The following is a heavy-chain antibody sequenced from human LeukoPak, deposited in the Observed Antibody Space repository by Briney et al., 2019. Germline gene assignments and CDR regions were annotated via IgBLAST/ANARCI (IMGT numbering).Heavy chain of an antibody. D-gene: IGHD6-6*01. CDR1: GFTFSSYG. CDR2: IWYDGSNK. J-gene: IGHJ6*03. CDR3: ARDGRQLAYYYYYMDV. Sequence: PGRSLRLSCAASGFTFSSYGMHWVRQAPGKGLEWVAVIWYDGSNKYYADSVKGRFTISRDNSKNTLYLQMNSLRAEDTAVYYCARDGRQLAYYYYYMDVWGQGTTVTISS. V-gene: IGHV3-33*01.